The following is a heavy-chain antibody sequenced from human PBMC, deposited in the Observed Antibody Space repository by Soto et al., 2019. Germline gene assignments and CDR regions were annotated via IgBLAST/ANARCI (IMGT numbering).Heavy chain of an antibody. Sequence: QVQLQESGPGLVKPSGTLSLTCAVSGGSISSNNWWSWVRQPPGKGLEWIGEIYHSGSTNYNPSLKGRVTMSVDKSQSQFSLNLGSLPAADTAVYYCAGQVDTTYTYNYGGQGTLVTVSS. CDR3: AGQVDTTYTYNY. D-gene: IGHD5-18*01. CDR2: IYHSGST. V-gene: IGHV4-4*02. CDR1: GGSISSNNW. J-gene: IGHJ4*02.